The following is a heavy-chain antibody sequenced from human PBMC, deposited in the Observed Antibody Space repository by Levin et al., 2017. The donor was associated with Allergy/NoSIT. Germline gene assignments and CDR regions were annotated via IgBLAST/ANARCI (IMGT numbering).Heavy chain of an antibody. V-gene: IGHV1-69*06. D-gene: IGHD4-23*01. CDR3: AREQMTTVVGGGQGMDG. CDR1: GGTFSSYA. J-gene: IGHJ6*02. Sequence: SVKVSCKASGGTFSSYAISWVRQAPGQGLEWMGGIIPIFGTANYAQKFQGRVTITANKSTSTAYMELSSLRSEDTAVYYCAREQMTTVVGGGQGMDGWGQGTTVTVSS. CDR2: IIPIFGTA.